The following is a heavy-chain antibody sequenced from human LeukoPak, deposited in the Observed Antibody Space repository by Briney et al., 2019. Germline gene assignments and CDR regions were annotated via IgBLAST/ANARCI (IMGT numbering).Heavy chain of an antibody. CDR1: GGSISRYY. D-gene: IGHD6-13*01. V-gene: IGHV4-4*07. J-gene: IGHJ4*02. CDR2: IYSSGST. CDR3: AKRITTPGPHFDY. Sequence: PSETLSLTCTVSGGSISRYYWSWVRQPAGKGLEGIGRIYSSGSTNYIPSLKSRVSMSVDTSKNQFSLKVSSVTAADTAVYYCAKRITTPGPHFDYWGQGTLVTVSS.